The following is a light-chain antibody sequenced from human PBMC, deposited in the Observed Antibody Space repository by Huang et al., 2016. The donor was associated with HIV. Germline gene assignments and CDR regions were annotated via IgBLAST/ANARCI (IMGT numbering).Light chain of an antibody. V-gene: IGKV1D-8*03. CDR2: SAS. Sequence: VIWMTQSPPLVSVSTGDRVTLNCRVGQDINTYLAWDQHKPGKTPEPRIYSASVLQDWVPSRVNGSGSGTQFSLTISCLQTEDFATYFCQQYHAFPLTFGAGTKVEI. J-gene: IGKJ4*01. CDR1: QDINTY. CDR3: QQYHAFPLT.